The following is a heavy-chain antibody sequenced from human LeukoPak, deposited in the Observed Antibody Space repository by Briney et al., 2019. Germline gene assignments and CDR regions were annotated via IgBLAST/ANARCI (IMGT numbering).Heavy chain of an antibody. CDR2: IRSKANSYAT. Sequence: GGSLRLSCTASGFTFSGSAMHWVRQASGKGLEWVGRIRSKANSYATVYAASVKGRFTISRDDSKNTAYLQMNSLKTEDTAVYYCAKDWGYDFWSGYSRSYYYYYYMDVWGKGTTVTVSS. V-gene: IGHV3-73*01. D-gene: IGHD3-3*01. J-gene: IGHJ6*03. CDR1: GFTFSGSA. CDR3: AKDWGYDFWSGYSRSYYYYYYMDV.